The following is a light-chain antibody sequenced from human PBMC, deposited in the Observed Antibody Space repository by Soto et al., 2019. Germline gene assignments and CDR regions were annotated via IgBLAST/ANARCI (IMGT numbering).Light chain of an antibody. CDR2: AAS. Sequence: DIQMTQSPSSLSASVGDRVTITCRASQSMSSFLNWYQQKPGKAPKLLIYAASSLLSGVPSRFSGSGSGTDFTLTISSLQPEDFATYYCQQSYSTPWTFGQGTKVEI. J-gene: IGKJ1*01. CDR3: QQSYSTPWT. CDR1: QSMSSF. V-gene: IGKV1-39*01.